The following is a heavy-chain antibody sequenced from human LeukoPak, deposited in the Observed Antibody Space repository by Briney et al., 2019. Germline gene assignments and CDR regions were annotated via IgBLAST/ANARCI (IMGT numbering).Heavy chain of an antibody. CDR1: GFTFDDYA. J-gene: IGHJ4*02. V-gene: IGHV3-9*01. CDR2: ISWNSGSI. D-gene: IGHD2-15*01. Sequence: LRLSCAASGFTFDDYAMHWVRQAPGKGLEWVSGISWNSGSIGYADSVKGRFTISRDNAKNSLYLQMNSLRAEDTAVYYCARGRKDCSAGNCYSDYWGQGTLVTVSS. CDR3: ARGRKDCSAGNCYSDY.